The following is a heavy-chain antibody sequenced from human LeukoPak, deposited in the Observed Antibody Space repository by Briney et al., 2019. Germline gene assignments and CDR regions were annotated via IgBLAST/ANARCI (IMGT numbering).Heavy chain of an antibody. D-gene: IGHD3-22*01. CDR1: GFRLLFPR. Sequence: PGGSLRLSCGPSGFRLLFPRMPTGRQAPGKGLEWVAFIRYDGSNKYYADSVKGRFTISRDNSKNTLYLQMNSLRAEDTAVYYYTKTDSTYDLDYWGQGTLVTVSS. CDR3: TKTDSTYDLDY. CDR2: IRYDGSNK. J-gene: IGHJ4*02. V-gene: IGHV3-30*02.